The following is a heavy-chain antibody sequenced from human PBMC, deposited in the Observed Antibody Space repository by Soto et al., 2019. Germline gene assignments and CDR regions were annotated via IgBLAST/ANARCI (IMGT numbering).Heavy chain of an antibody. Sequence: EVQLLESGGGLVQPGGSLRLSCAASGFTFSSYAMSWVRLAPGKGLEWFSSIGGSGGTYYADSVKGRFTISRDNSKNMLYLHLNSLRAEDTAMYYCATGQGWSYYYDSWGQGTLVTVSS. D-gene: IGHD2-15*01. J-gene: IGHJ4*02. CDR3: ATGQGWSYYYDS. V-gene: IGHV3-23*01. CDR2: IGGSGGT. CDR1: GFTFSSYA.